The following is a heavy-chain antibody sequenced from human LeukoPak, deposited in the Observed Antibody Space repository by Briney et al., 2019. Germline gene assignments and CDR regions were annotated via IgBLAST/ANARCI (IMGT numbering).Heavy chain of an antibody. V-gene: IGHV4-34*01. CDR3: ASSTPDYVWGSYRYAFDI. Sequence: PSETLSLTCAVYGVSFSGYYWSWIRQPPGRGLEWIGEINHSGSTNYNPSLKSRVTISVDTSKNQFSLKLSSVTAADTAVYYCASSTPDYVWGSYRYAFDIWGQGTMVTVSS. D-gene: IGHD3-16*02. CDR1: GVSFSGYY. CDR2: INHSGST. J-gene: IGHJ3*02.